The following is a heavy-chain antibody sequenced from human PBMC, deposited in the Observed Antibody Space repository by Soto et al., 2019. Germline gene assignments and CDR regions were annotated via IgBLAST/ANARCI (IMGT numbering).Heavy chain of an antibody. V-gene: IGHV4-28*01. J-gene: IGHJ4*01. CDR2: IHHTGFT. CDR1: GYSISNDNW. D-gene: IGHD1-26*01. Sequence: SETLSLTCGVSGYSISNDNWWVWIRQPPGKGLEWIGYIHHTGFTYSNPSLKSRLTMSVDTSKNQFSLKLSSVTAVDTAVYYCATKENGKYFVDYWGRGTLVTLS. CDR3: ATKENGKYFVDY.